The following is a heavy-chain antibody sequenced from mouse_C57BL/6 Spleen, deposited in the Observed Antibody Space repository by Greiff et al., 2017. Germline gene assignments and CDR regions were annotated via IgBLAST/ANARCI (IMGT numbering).Heavy chain of an antibody. Sequence: VESGGGLVKPGGSLKLSCAASGFTFSSYAMSWVRQTPEKRLEWVATISDGGSYTYYPDNVKGRFTISRDNAKNNLYLQMSHLKSEDTAMYYCAREAYAFAYWGQGTLVTVSA. CDR2: ISDGGSYT. V-gene: IGHV5-4*01. CDR3: AREAYAFAY. D-gene: IGHD2-12*01. CDR1: GFTFSSYA. J-gene: IGHJ3*01.